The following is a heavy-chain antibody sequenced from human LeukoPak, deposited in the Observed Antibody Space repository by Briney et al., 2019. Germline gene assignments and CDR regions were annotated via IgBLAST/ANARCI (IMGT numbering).Heavy chain of an antibody. CDR2: INPSSGNT. J-gene: IGHJ4*02. D-gene: IGHD3-16*01. CDR1: GYTFIRQY. Sequence: ASVKVSRKASGYTFIRQYMHFVRQAPGQGLEWMGIINPSSGNTNYAQKFQGRVTMTRDTSTSTIYMDLSSLRSDDTAVYYCSTSVGGTEFDSWGQGALVTVSS. V-gene: IGHV1-46*01. CDR3: STSVGGTEFDS.